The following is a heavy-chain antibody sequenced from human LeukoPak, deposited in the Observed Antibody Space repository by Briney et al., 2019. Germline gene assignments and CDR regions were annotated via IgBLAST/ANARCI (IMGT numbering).Heavy chain of an antibody. D-gene: IGHD6-19*01. Sequence: SETLSLTCTVSGYSINSGYYWGWIRQPPGKGLEWIGSVYYSGSTSYNPSLKSRVTISVDTSKNQFSLKLSSVTAADTAVYYCARVRGSGWHLHFDYWGQGTLVTVSS. CDR3: ARVRGSGWHLHFDY. J-gene: IGHJ4*02. CDR2: VYYSGST. V-gene: IGHV4-38-2*02. CDR1: GYSINSGYY.